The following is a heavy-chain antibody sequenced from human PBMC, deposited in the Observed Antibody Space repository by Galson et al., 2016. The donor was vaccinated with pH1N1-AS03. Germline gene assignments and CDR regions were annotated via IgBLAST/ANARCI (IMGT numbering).Heavy chain of an antibody. CDR1: GVSGVTFSDAW. V-gene: IGHV3-15*01. CDR3: SMATGRTDFDY. J-gene: IGHJ4*02. Sequence: SLRLSCAVSGVSGVTFSDAWMNWVRQAPGKGLAWVARFKSKLSGGTIDYAAPVKGRFIVSRDDSRNTVHLQMNGLKTEDPAVYYCSMATGRTDFDYWGQGTLITVSS. CDR2: FKSKLSGGTI. D-gene: IGHD5-24*01.